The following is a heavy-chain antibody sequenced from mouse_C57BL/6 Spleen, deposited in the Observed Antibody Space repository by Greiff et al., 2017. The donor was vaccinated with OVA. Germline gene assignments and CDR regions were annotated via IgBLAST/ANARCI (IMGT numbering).Heavy chain of an antibody. J-gene: IGHJ2*01. CDR3: ARESYYSNDFDY. V-gene: IGHV1-61*01. CDR1: GYTFTSYW. CDR2: IYPSDSET. D-gene: IGHD2-5*01. Sequence: QVQLQQPGAELVRPGSSVKLSCKASGYTFTSYWMDWVKQRPGQGLEWIGNIYPSDSETHYNQKFKDKATLTVDKSSSTAYMQLSSLTSEDSAVYYCARESYYSNDFDYWGQGTTLTVSS.